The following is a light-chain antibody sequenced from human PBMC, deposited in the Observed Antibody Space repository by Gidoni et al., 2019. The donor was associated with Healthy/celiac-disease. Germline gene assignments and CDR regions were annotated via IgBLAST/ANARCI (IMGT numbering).Light chain of an antibody. J-gene: IGKJ4*01. CDR1: QSISSW. CDR2: KAS. Sequence: DIKMTQSPSTLSASVRDRVTITCRASQSISSWLAWYQQKPGKAPKLLIYKASSLESGVPSGFSGSGSGTEFTLTISSLQPDDFATYYCEQYNSYSLTFGGGTKVEIK. V-gene: IGKV1-5*03. CDR3: EQYNSYSLT.